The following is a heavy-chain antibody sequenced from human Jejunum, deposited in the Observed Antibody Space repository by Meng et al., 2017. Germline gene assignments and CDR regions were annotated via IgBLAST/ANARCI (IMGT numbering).Heavy chain of an antibody. V-gene: IGHV1-3*04. J-gene: IGHJ4*02. CDR1: GFAFSRYV. D-gene: IGHD5-12*01. CDR2: INTVNANT. Sequence: QVQLVGAGAGVKRPGASVTVSCKTSGFAFSRYVIHWVRQAPGQRLEWMGWINTVNANTRYSEKFQDRVTITRDTSASTAYMELSSLTSEDTAVYYCARVKYSGYDPFDSWGQGTLVTVSS. CDR3: ARVKYSGYDPFDS.